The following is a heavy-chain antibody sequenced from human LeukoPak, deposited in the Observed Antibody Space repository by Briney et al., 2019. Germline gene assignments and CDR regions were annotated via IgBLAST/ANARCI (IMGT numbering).Heavy chain of an antibody. J-gene: IGHJ4*02. CDR3: ARLFGYGYGYYFDY. Sequence: GESLKISCKGSGYSFTCCWNGWVRQMPGKGVEWIRIIYPGDSGTRYSPSVQGQVTISADKSISTAYLQWSSLKASDTAMYYCARLFGYGYGYYFDYWGQGTLVTVSS. CDR2: IYPGDSGT. CDR1: GYSFTCCW. V-gene: IGHV5-51*01. D-gene: IGHD5-18*01.